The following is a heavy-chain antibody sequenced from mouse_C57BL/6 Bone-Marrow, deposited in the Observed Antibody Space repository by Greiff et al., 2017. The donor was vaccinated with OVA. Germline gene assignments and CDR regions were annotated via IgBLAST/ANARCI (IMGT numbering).Heavy chain of an antibody. D-gene: IGHD1-1*01. V-gene: IGHV1-69*01. CDR1: GYTFTSYW. J-gene: IGHJ2*01. CDR3: ARHGSSLYYFDY. CDR2: IDPSDSYT. Sequence: QVQLQQPGAELVMPGASVKLSCKASGYTFTSYWMHWVKQRPGQGLEWIGEIDPSDSYTNYNQKFKGKSTLTVDKSSSTVYMQLSSLTSEDSAVYYCARHGSSLYYFDYWGQGTTLTVSS.